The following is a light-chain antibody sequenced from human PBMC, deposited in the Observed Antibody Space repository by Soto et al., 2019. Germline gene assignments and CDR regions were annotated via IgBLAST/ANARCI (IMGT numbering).Light chain of an antibody. V-gene: IGKV3-20*01. J-gene: IGKJ1*01. CDR1: QSVSSNY. CDR3: QQYGTSVRT. CDR2: GAS. Sequence: ESVLTQSPGTLSLSPGERATLSCRASQSVSSNYLAWYQQRPGQAPRLLIYGASSRATGIPDRFSGSGSGTDFTLTISRLEPEDFAVYYCQQYGTSVRTFGQGTKVDIK.